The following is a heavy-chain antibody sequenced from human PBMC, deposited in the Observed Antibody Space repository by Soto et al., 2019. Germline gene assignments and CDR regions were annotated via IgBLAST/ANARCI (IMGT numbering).Heavy chain of an antibody. V-gene: IGHV3-23*01. CDR1: GFTFSSYA. D-gene: IGHD6-13*01. CDR3: ATKTAGRRPFDD. CDR2: ISSSGGDT. J-gene: IGHJ4*02. Sequence: EVYLLESGGGLVHPGGSLRLSCAASGFTFSSYAMSWVRQAPGKGLEWVSGISSSGGDTPYADPVQGRFTISRDNSKNTLDLQMSNLSVEDTAVYFCATKTAGRRPFDDWGQGTLVTVSS.